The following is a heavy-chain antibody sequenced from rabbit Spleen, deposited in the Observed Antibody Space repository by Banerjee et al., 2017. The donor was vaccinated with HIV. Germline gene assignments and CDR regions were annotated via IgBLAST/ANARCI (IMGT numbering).Heavy chain of an antibody. J-gene: IGHJ2*02. CDR1: GLDFSSSYW. D-gene: IGHD2-1*01. V-gene: IGHV1S40*01. CDR3: ARADYGADGYYS. CDR2: VNTGSSGST. Sequence: QSLEESGGDLVKPGASLTLTCKASGLDFSSSYWICWVRQAPLEWIGCVNTGSSGSTYYASWAKGRFTISKTSSTTVTLQMTSLTAADTATYFCARADYGADGYYSWGPGTLVTVS.